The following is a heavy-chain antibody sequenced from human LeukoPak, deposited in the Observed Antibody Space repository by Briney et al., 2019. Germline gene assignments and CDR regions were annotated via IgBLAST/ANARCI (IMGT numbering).Heavy chain of an antibody. CDR1: GGSINTPNYY. D-gene: IGHD3-9*01. CDR3: ARLRLRYFDWLGLHYFDY. J-gene: IGHJ4*02. CDR2: IFYSGGT. V-gene: IGHV4-39*07. Sequence: SETLSLTCTVSGGSINTPNYYWGWIRQTPGKGLEWIGNIFYSGGTYYSPSLTSRVTISLDTSRNQFSLKLNSVTAADTAVYYCARLRLRYFDWLGLHYFDYWGQGTLVTVSS.